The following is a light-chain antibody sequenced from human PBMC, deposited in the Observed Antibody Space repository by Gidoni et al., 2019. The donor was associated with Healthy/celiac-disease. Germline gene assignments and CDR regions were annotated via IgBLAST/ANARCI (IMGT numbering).Light chain of an antibody. CDR1: QSVSSSY. V-gene: IGKV3-20*01. CDR3: QQYGSSPRT. J-gene: IGKJ1*01. Sequence: VLTQSPGTLSLSPRERATLSCRASQSVSSSYLAWYQQKPGQAPRLLIYGASSRATGIPDRFSGSGSGTDFNLTISRLEPKDFAVYYCQQYGSSPRTFGQGTKVEIK. CDR2: GAS.